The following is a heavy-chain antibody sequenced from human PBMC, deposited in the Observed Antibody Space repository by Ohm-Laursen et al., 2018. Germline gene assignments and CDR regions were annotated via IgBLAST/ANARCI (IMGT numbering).Heavy chain of an antibody. CDR1: GYTFINYD. D-gene: IGHD1-7*01. Sequence: GASVKVSCKASGYTFINYDIHWVRQAPGQGLEWMGWMNPKSGDTVYAHKFQGRVTMARNASISTANMEMSSLRSEDTAVYYRARGRLSGTRSALDIWGQGTMVTVSS. J-gene: IGHJ3*02. CDR2: MNPKSGDT. V-gene: IGHV1-8*01. CDR3: ARGRLSGTRSALDI.